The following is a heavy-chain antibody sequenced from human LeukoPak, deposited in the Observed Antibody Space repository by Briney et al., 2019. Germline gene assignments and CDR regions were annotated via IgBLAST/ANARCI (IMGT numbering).Heavy chain of an antibody. CDR2: ISSSGSTI. CDR1: GFTFSDSY. V-gene: IGHV3-11*01. D-gene: IGHD3-22*01. J-gene: IGHJ5*02. Sequence: GGSLRLSCAAYGFTFSDSYMSWIRQAPGKGLECVSYISSSGSTINYADSVKGQFTISRDNAKNSLYLQMNSLRAEDTAVYYCARVLYYYDSSGYYYPWGQGTLVTVSS. CDR3: ARVLYYYDSSGYYYP.